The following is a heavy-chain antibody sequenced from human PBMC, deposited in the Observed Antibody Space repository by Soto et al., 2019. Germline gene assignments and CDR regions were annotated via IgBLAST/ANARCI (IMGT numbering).Heavy chain of an antibody. Sequence: SVKVSCKASGGLFSSYPISWVRQVPGQGLEWMGGIIPVFQTAYYTQRFQGRVTITAAESTNTAYMKLSSLRSEDTAIYYCARGGSSYTWFNEFWGQGTLVTVSS. J-gene: IGHJ4*02. CDR2: IIPVFQTA. CDR3: ARGGSSYTWFNEF. CDR1: GGLFSSYP. D-gene: IGHD3-22*01. V-gene: IGHV1-69*13.